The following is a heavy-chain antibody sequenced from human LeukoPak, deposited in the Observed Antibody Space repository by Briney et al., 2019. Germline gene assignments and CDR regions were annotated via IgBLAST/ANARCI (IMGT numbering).Heavy chain of an antibody. CDR1: GFTFDDYA. J-gene: IGHJ4*02. D-gene: IGHD6-19*01. Sequence: GGSLRLSCAASGFTFDDYAMHWVRHAPGKGLEWVSGISWNSGSIGYADSVKGRFTISRDNAKNSLYLQMNSLRAEDTALYYCAKDMGRGIAVAGSFDYWGQGTLVTVSS. CDR3: AKDMGRGIAVAGSFDY. V-gene: IGHV3-9*01. CDR2: ISWNSGSI.